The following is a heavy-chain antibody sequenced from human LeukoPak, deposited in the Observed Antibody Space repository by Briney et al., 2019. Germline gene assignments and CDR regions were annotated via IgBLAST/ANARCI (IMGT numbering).Heavy chain of an antibody. D-gene: IGHD2-21*02. J-gene: IGHJ5*01. V-gene: IGHV4-39*01. CDR2: ISYSGNT. CDR3: ATHPTANPKWFDS. CDR1: GGSITSYPYN. Sequence: SETLSLTCTVSGGSITSYPYNWGWIRQPPGKGREWIGTISYSGNTYYNPSLTSPVTISADTSKNQFSLKLKSVTAADTALYYWATHPTANPKWFDSWGQGTLVTVSS.